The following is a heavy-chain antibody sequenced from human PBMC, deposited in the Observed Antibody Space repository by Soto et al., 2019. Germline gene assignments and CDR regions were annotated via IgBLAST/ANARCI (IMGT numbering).Heavy chain of an antibody. CDR1: GYTFTGYY. D-gene: IGHD3-9*01. CDR2: INPNSGGT. Sequence: VASVKVSCKASGYTFTGYYMHWVRQAPGQGLEWMGWINPNSGGTNYAQKFQGRVTMTRDTSISTAYMELSRLRSDDTAVYYCARDVVDILTGPNWFDPWGQGTLVTVSS. CDR3: ARDVVDILTGPNWFDP. J-gene: IGHJ5*02. V-gene: IGHV1-2*02.